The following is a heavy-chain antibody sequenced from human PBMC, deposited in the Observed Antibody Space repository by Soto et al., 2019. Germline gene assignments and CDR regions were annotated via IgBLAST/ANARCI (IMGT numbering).Heavy chain of an antibody. Sequence: GASVKVSCKASGYTFTSYYMHWVRQAPGQGLEWMGIINPSGGSTSYAQKFQGRVTMTRDTSTSTVYMELSSLRSEDTAVYYCARAGRDFWSGPTYYYGMDVWGQGTTVTVSS. V-gene: IGHV1-46*01. D-gene: IGHD3-3*01. CDR3: ARAGRDFWSGPTYYYGMDV. J-gene: IGHJ6*02. CDR1: GYTFTSYY. CDR2: INPSGGST.